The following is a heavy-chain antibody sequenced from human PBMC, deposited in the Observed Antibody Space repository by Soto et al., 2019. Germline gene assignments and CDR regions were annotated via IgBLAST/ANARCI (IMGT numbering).Heavy chain of an antibody. D-gene: IGHD2-2*03. CDR3: ARDGYCSSTSCLAGGVGTH. V-gene: IGHV3-23*01. CDR1: GFTFSSYA. J-gene: IGHJ4*02. Sequence: GGSLRLSCAASGFTFSSYAMTWVRQAPGKGLEWVAVLRGGGSSKYYADSVKGRFTISRDNSKNTLYLQMNSLRAEDTAVYYCARDGYCSSTSCLAGGVGTHWGQGTLVTVSS. CDR2: LRGGGSSK.